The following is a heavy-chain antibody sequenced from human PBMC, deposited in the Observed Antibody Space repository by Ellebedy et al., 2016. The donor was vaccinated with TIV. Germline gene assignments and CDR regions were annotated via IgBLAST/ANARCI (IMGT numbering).Heavy chain of an antibody. CDR2: IKGKAAGGTR. J-gene: IGHJ5*02. CDR1: GFTFSSYP. D-gene: IGHD3-3*01. CDR3: TTDRFLEWAPIDL. V-gene: IGHV3-15*07. Sequence: GESLKISCVASGFTFSSYPMNWVRQSPGKGLEWVARIKGKAAGGTRDLAAPVRGRFTISRDDYTNTLYLQMNSLKTEDTGVYYCTTDRFLEWAPIDLWGQGARVTVSS.